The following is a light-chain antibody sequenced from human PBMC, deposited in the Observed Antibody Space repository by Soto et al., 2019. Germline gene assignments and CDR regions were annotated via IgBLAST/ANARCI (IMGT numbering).Light chain of an antibody. CDR3: QQYNTYSQT. V-gene: IGKV1-5*01. CDR2: DAS. Sequence: DIQMTQSPSTLSASVGDRLTITCRASQSISNWLAGYQQRPGKAPKLLIFDASSLESGVPSRFSGSGSGTEFNLTISRLQPDDFATYYCQQYNTYSQTLGQGTNVDTK. J-gene: IGKJ1*01. CDR1: QSISNW.